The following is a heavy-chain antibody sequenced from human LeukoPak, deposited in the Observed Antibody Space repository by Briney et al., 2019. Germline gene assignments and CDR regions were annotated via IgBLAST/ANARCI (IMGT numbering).Heavy chain of an antibody. J-gene: IGHJ3*02. CDR2: INTNTGNP. D-gene: IGHD1-26*01. V-gene: IGHV7-4-1*02. CDR1: GYTFTSYA. Sequence: ASVKVSCKASGYTFTSYAMNWVRQAPGQGLEWMGWINTNTGNPTYAQGFTGRFVFSLDTSVSTAYLQISSLKAEDTAVYYCARAGSGSPSDAFDIWGQGTMVTVSS. CDR3: ARAGSGSPSDAFDI.